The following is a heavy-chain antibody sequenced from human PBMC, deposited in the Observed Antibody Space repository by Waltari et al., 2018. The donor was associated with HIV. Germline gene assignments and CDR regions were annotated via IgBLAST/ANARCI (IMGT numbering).Heavy chain of an antibody. D-gene: IGHD6-13*01. Sequence: QVQLVESGGGVVQPGRSLRLSCATSGFTLSSYGMHWVRQAPGKGLEWVTVIWYDGSKKYYVDSVKGRLTISRDNSKITLYLQMNSLRIEDTAVYDCARMYSSSRGAPFDYLGQGTLVTVSS. CDR3: ARMYSSSRGAPFDY. CDR2: IWYDGSKK. CDR1: GFTLSSYG. V-gene: IGHV3-33*01. J-gene: IGHJ4*02.